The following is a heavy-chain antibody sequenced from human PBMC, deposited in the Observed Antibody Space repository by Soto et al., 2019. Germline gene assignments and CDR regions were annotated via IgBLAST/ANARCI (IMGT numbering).Heavy chain of an antibody. CDR1: GFTVSSSE. Sequence: EVQLVESGGGLVQPGGSLRLSCTASGFTVSSSEMNWVRQAPGKGLEWVSYINEDGTTFYADSVKGRFTTSRDSADNSLFLQMSSLRADDTAVYYCSRDKGERVAYGMDVWGQGTTVTVSS. J-gene: IGHJ6*02. CDR2: INEDGTT. V-gene: IGHV3-48*03. D-gene: IGHD1-26*01. CDR3: SRDKGERVAYGMDV.